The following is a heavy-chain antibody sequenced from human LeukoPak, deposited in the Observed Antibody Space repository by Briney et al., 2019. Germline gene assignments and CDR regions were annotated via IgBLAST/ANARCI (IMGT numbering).Heavy chain of an antibody. CDR3: ATSNYYYDSSGYVSAFDI. J-gene: IGHJ3*02. CDR1: GYNFISYY. D-gene: IGHD3-22*01. CDR2: INPSGGST. V-gene: IGHV1-46*01. Sequence: ASVKVSCKASGYNFISYYMHWVRQAPGQGLEWMGIINPSGGSTSYAQKFQDRVTMTRDTSTSTVYMELSSLKSEDTAVYYCATSNYYYDSSGYVSAFDIWGQGTMVTVSS.